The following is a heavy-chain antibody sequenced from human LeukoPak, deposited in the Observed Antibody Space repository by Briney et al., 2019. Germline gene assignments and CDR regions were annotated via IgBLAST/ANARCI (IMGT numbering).Heavy chain of an antibody. J-gene: IGHJ4*02. D-gene: IGHD3-22*01. CDR3: ASYSYYYDSSGYFDY. V-gene: IGHV4-59*01. CDR2: IYYSGST. CDR1: GGSISSYY. Sequence: SETLSLTCTVSGGSISSYYWSWIRQPPGKGLEWIGYIYYSGSTNYNPSLKSRVTISVDTSKNQFSLKLSSVTAADTAMYYCASYSYYYDSSGYFDYRGQGTLVTVSS.